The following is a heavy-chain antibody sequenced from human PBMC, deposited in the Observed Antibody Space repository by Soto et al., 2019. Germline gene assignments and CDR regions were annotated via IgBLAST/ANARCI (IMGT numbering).Heavy chain of an antibody. D-gene: IGHD3-3*01. CDR3: ARDPGLRFLEWLPPTDY. J-gene: IGHJ4*02. CDR2: IWYDGSNK. V-gene: IGHV3-33*01. CDR1: GFTFSSYG. Sequence: VQLVESGGGVVQPGRSLRLSCAASGFTFSSYGMHWVRQAPGKGLEWVAVIWYDGSNKYYADSVKGRFTISRDNSKNTLYLQMNSLRAEDTAVYYCARDPGLRFLEWLPPTDYWGQGTLVTVSS.